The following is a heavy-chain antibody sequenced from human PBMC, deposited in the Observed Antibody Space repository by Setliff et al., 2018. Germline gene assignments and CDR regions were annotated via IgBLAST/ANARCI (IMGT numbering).Heavy chain of an antibody. CDR3: SRLVRYCTTTTCQTLSGGEH. V-gene: IGHV1-18*01. D-gene: IGHD2-8*01. CDR2: ISAYSGNT. J-gene: IGHJ4*02. Sequence: EASVKVSCKASGYTFTNYGINWVRQAPGQGLEWMGWISAYSGNTFYAPKLQDRVTMTTDTSTATAYLELRSLRSDDTALYFCSRLVRYCTTTTCQTLSGGEHWGQGTLVTVSS. CDR1: GYTFTNYG.